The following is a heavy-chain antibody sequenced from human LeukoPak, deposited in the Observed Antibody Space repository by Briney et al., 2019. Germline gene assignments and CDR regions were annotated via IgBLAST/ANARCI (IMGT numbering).Heavy chain of an antibody. CDR1: GFTVSSNY. D-gene: IGHD2-21*02. Sequence: QTGGSLRLSCAASGFTVSSNYISWVRQAPGKGLEWVSLIYSGGTTYYADSVKGRFTISRDNSKNTLYLQMNSLRAEDTATYFCARGHNSRAGVTDCCPLDYWGQGTLVTDSS. CDR2: IYSGGTT. V-gene: IGHV3-66*01. J-gene: IGHJ4*02. CDR3: ARGHNSRAGVTDCCPLDY.